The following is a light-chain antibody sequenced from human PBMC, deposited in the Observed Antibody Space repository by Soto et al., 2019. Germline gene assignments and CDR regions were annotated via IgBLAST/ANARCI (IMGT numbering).Light chain of an antibody. CDR3: LQANRVPLS. CDR2: AAS. V-gene: IGKV1-12*01. J-gene: IGKJ5*01. CDR1: QTISSW. Sequence: DLQTTQSPSTLSGSVGDRVTITCRASQTISSWLAWYQQKPGKAPKLPIYAASSVQSGVPSRFSGSGSGTDFTLSITSLQPEDFAIYFCLQANRVPLSFGQGTRLEI.